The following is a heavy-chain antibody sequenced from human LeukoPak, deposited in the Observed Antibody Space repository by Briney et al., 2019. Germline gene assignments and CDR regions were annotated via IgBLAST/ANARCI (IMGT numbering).Heavy chain of an antibody. D-gene: IGHD4-17*01. J-gene: IGHJ4*02. CDR2: ISPSDGST. Sequence: ASVKVSCKASGYTFTSYYMQWVRQAPGQGLEWMGIISPSDGSTTYAQKFQGRVTMTRDASTSTVYMELSSLRSEDTALYYCGRGRRTTSHFDYWGQGTLVTVSS. CDR3: GRGRRTTSHFDY. CDR1: GYTFTSYY. V-gene: IGHV1-46*03.